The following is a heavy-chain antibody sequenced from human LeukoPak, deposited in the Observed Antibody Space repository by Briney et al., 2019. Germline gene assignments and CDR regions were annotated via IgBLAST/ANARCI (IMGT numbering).Heavy chain of an antibody. V-gene: IGHV1-69*05. CDR1: GGTFSSYA. CDR3: ARDRSPYYDSSGRTDY. D-gene: IGHD3-22*01. Sequence: SVKVSCKASGGTFSSYAISWVRQAPGQGLEWMGRIFPIFGTANYAQKFHGRVTITTDESTSTAYMELSSLRSEDTAVYYCARDRSPYYDSSGRTDYWGQGTLVTVSS. J-gene: IGHJ4*02. CDR2: IFPIFGTA.